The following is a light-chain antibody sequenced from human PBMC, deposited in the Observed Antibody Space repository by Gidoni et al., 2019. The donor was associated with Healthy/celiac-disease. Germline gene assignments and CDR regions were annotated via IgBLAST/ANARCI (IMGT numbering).Light chain of an antibody. J-gene: IGKJ4*01. V-gene: IGKV3-15*01. CDR1: QSVSSN. Sequence: EIVMTQSPATLSVSPGERATLPCRASQSVSSNLAWYQQKPGQAPRLLIYGASTRATGIPARFSGSGSGTEFTLTKSSLQSEDFAVYYCQQYNNWPLTFGGGTKVEIK. CDR2: GAS. CDR3: QQYNNWPLT.